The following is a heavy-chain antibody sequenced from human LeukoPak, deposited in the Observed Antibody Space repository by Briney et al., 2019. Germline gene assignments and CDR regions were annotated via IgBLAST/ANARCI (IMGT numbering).Heavy chain of an antibody. D-gene: IGHD3-10*01. CDR1: GGSISSSNW. V-gene: IGHV4-4*02. CDR2: IYHSGST. Sequence: SGTLSLACAVSGGSISSSNWWSWVRQPPGKGLEWSGEIYHSGSTNYNPSLKSRVTISVDKSKNQFSLTVNSVTAADAAVYYCASYVSGSCLGPFDFWGQGTMVTVSS. J-gene: IGHJ3*01. CDR3: ASYVSGSCLGPFDF.